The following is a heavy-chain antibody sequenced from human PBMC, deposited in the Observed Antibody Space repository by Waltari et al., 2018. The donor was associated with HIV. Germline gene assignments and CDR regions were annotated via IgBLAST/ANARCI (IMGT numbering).Heavy chain of an antibody. D-gene: IGHD5-12*01. V-gene: IGHV3-48*01. CDR1: GFTFSSFS. CDR2: MSGSSSTI. J-gene: IGHJ6*02. CDR3: ARDGWLRSAYGMDV. Sequence: EVQLVESGGGLVQPGGSLRLSCATSGFTFSSFSMNWVRQAPGKCLEFISYMSGSSSTIYYADSVKGRFTISRDNDRNSLYLQMNSLRAEDTAVYYCARDGWLRSAYGMDVWGQGTTVTVS.